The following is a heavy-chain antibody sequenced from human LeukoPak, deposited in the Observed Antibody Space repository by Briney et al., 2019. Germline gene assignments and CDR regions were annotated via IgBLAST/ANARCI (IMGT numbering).Heavy chain of an antibody. CDR1: GFTFSSYW. V-gene: IGHV3-23*01. J-gene: IGHJ4*02. CDR3: AKVQEMDTILPPFHY. CDR2: ISGSGGTT. Sequence: TGGSLRLSCAASGFTFSSYWMHWVRQAPGKGLEWVPAISGSGGTTFYADSVKGRFTISRDNSKNTLYLQVNSLRAADTAIYYCAKVQEMDTILPPFHYWGQGTLVTVSS. D-gene: IGHD5-24*01.